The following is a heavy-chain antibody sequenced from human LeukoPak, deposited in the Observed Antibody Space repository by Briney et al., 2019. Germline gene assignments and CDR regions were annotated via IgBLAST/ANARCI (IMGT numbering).Heavy chain of an antibody. V-gene: IGHV1-46*01. Sequence: GATVKVSCKASGYIFASYYIHWVRQAPGQGLEWMGIINPSGGSTGYAQKFQGRVTMTRDTSTSTVYMELSSLRSEDTAVYYCARDDLAAAGDDAFDIWGQGTMVTVSS. J-gene: IGHJ3*02. CDR2: INPSGGST. D-gene: IGHD6-13*01. CDR3: ARDDLAAAGDDAFDI. CDR1: GYIFASYY.